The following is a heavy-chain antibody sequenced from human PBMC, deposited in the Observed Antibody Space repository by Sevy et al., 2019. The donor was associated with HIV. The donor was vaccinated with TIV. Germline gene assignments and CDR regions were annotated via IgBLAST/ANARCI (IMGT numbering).Heavy chain of an antibody. CDR2: IKQDGSEK. CDR1: GFTFSSYG. D-gene: IGHD3-10*01. Sequence: GGSLRLSCAASGFTFSSYGMSWVRQAPGKGLEWVANIKQDGSEKYYVDSVNGRLTISRDNDKNALYLQMNSLRAEDTAVYYGASDDLNDYGSGSYYSSIYFYYGMDVWGQGTTVTVSS. CDR3: ASDDLNDYGSGSYYSSIYFYYGMDV. V-gene: IGHV3-7*01. J-gene: IGHJ6*02.